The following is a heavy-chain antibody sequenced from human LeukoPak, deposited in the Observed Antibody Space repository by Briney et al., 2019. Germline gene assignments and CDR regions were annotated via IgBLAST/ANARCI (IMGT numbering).Heavy chain of an antibody. CDR3: ARVASRTYGDYFDY. D-gene: IGHD4-17*01. V-gene: IGHV3-21*04. CDR2: ISGDSRFI. CDR1: GFTFSDYI. Sequence: GGSLRLSCAASGFTFSDYIINWVRQAPGRELEWVSSISGDSRFIYYADSVKGRFTISRDNAKNSLYLQMNSLRAEDTAFYYCARVASRTYGDYFDYWGQGTLVTVSS. J-gene: IGHJ4*02.